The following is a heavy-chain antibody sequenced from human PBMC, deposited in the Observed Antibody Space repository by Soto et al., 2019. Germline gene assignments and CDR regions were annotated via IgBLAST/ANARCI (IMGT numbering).Heavy chain of an antibody. Sequence: QVQLVESGGGVVQPGRSLRLSCAASEFTFSAYGMHWVRQTPGKGLEWVAVISYDGNNKYYADSVKGRFTISRDNSKNTLYLQMDSLRAEDTAVYYCAKPYGSGNYYTRIHFDYWGQGTLVTVSS. D-gene: IGHD3-10*01. CDR3: AKPYGSGNYYTRIHFDY. CDR2: ISYDGNNK. J-gene: IGHJ4*02. V-gene: IGHV3-30*18. CDR1: EFTFSAYG.